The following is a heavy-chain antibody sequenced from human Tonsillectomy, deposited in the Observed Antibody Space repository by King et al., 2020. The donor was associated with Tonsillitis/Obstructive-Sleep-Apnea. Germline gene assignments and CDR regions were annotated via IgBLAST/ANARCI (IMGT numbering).Heavy chain of an antibody. Sequence: VQLVESGAEVKKPGESLRISCKGSGYSFTNYWISWVRQMPGKGLEWMGKIDPSDSYTNYSPSFQGHVTISADKSISTAYLQWSSLKASDTAMYYCASLDRVMVRDYHGMDVWGQGTTVTVSS. V-gene: IGHV5-10-1*03. J-gene: IGHJ6*02. CDR3: ASLDRVMVRDYHGMDV. D-gene: IGHD5-18*01. CDR2: IDPSDSYT. CDR1: GYSFTNYW.